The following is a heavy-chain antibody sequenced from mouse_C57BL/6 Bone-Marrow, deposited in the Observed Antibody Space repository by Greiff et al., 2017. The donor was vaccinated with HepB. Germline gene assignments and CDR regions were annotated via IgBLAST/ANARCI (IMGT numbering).Heavy chain of an antibody. J-gene: IGHJ1*03. V-gene: IGHV1-80*01. Sequence: QVQLKESGAELVKPGASVKISCKASGYAFSSYWMNWVKQRPGKGLEWIGQIYPGDGDTNYNGKFKGKATMTADKASSTAYMQLSSRTCEDSAVYFCARYGPRGVFDVWGTGTTVTVSS. CDR2: IYPGDGDT. CDR1: GYAFSSYW. D-gene: IGHD1-1*02. CDR3: ARYGPRGVFDV.